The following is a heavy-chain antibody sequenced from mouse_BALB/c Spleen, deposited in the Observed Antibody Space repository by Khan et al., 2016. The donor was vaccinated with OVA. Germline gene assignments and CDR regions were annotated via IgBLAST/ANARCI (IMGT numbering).Heavy chain of an antibody. V-gene: IGHV1-9*01. Sequence: QVQLQQSGTELLKPGASVKISCKATGYTFSSYWLEWIKQRSGHGLELIGENLPGSDSTNYNEWFMGKATFTADTSSNQVFMPLSSLTAEDSSVYYCARQGVGYFSWFAYWGQGTLVTVSA. CDR1: GYTFSSYW. CDR2: NLPGSDST. D-gene: IGHD2-3*01. J-gene: IGHJ3*01. CDR3: ARQGVGYFSWFAY.